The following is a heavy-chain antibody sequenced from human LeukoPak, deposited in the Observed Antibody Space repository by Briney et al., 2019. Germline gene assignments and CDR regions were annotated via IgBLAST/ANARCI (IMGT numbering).Heavy chain of an antibody. Sequence: GGSLRLSCAASGFTLSKAWVNWVRQAPGKAPEWVGRIRPESDGGTTDYAAPVKGRFTISRDDSKNTLYLQMNSLRIEDTALYYCTTRSHDYNNLGGSAWGQGTLVTVSS. CDR1: GFTLSKAW. V-gene: IGHV3-15*01. J-gene: IGHJ5*02. D-gene: IGHD4-11*01. CDR2: IRPESDGGTT. CDR3: TTRSHDYNNLGGSA.